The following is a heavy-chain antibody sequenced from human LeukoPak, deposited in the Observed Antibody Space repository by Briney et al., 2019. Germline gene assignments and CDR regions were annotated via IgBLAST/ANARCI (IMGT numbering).Heavy chain of an antibody. D-gene: IGHD2-2*01. CDR2: GIPNFSIA. Sequence: SVTLSFKSSGDTLSSNAISWVRLGHRQGLGLVGMGIPNFSIANYAQKFQGRVTITADKSTSTAYMELSSLRSEDTAVYYCARGGNCSSTSCQTYYYYGMDVWGQGTTVTVSS. V-gene: IGHV1-69*04. CDR3: ARGGNCSSTSCQTYYYYGMDV. CDR1: GDTLSSNA. J-gene: IGHJ6*02.